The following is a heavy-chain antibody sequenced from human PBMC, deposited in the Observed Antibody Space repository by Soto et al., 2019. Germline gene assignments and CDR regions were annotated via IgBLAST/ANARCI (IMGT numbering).Heavy chain of an antibody. D-gene: IGHD3-3*01. V-gene: IGHV3-74*01. J-gene: IGHJ6*02. Sequence: LSLSCAASGFTFSSYWMHWVRQAPGKGLVWVSRINSDGSSTSYADSVKGRFTISRDNAKNTLYLQMNSLRAEDTAVYYCARTKGLRFLEWLSDSRYYYGMDVWGQGTTVTVSS. CDR2: INSDGSST. CDR3: ARTKGLRFLEWLSDSRYYYGMDV. CDR1: GFTFSSYW.